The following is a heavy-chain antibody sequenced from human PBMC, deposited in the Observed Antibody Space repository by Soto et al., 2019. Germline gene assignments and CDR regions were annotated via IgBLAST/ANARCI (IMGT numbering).Heavy chain of an antibody. Sequence: QVQLQESGPGLVKPSQTLSLTCTVSGGSTDSGSYFWSWIRQHPQKGLEWIGYIYSSGNTYYNPFFSSRVCISPDTFRNQFSLKLHSVTAADTAVYYCARGVTSTGWFDPWGQGFLVTVSS. CDR3: ARGVTSTGWFDP. J-gene: IGHJ5*02. CDR1: GGSTDSGSYF. CDR2: IYSSGNT. V-gene: IGHV4-31*03. D-gene: IGHD2-8*02.